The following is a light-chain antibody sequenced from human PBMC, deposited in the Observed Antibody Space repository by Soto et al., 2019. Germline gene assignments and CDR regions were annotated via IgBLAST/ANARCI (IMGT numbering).Light chain of an antibody. Sequence: DIQMTQSPSSLSASVGDRVTITCRASQSIASYLNWYQQKPGKAPKLLIYGASSLQSGVPSRFSGSGSGTDFTLTITSLQPEDFAIYYCQQSYRIPWTFGQGTKVEMK. CDR3: QQSYRIPWT. CDR1: QSIASY. CDR2: GAS. J-gene: IGKJ1*01. V-gene: IGKV1-39*01.